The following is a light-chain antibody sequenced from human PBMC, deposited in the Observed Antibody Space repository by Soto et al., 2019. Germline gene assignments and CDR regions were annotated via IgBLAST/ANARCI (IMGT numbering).Light chain of an antibody. CDR1: QSPSSTY. CDR2: YAS. J-gene: IGKJ4*01. Sequence: ETVLTQSPGTLSLSPGERATLSCRASQSPSSTYLAWYQKKPGQAPRLLIYYASSRATGIPDRFSGSGSGTDFTLTISRLEPEDSAVYYCQQYGDSFGGGTKVDIK. CDR3: QQYGDS. V-gene: IGKV3-20*01.